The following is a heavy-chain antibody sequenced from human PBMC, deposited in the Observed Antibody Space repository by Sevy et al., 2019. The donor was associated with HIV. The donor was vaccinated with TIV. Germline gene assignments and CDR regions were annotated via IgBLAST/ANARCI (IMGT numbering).Heavy chain of an antibody. D-gene: IGHD2-15*01. V-gene: IGHV3-21*01. CDR1: GFTFSSYS. Sequence: GGSLRLSCAASGFTFSSYSMNWVRQAPGKGLEWVSSISSSSSYIYYADSVKGRFTISRDNAKNSLYLQMNSLRAEDTAVYYCARDTDCSGGSCYYAYYYYGMDVWGQGTTVIVSS. CDR3: ARDTDCSGGSCYYAYYYYGMDV. J-gene: IGHJ6*02. CDR2: ISSSSSYI.